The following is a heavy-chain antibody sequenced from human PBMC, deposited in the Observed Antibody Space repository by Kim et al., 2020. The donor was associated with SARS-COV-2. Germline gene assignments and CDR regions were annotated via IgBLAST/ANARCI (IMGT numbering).Heavy chain of an antibody. Sequence: TLSLTCTVSGGSISSGGYYWTWIRQLPGEGLEWIGYIFYSGTTFYNASLRSRVTISVDTSKNQFALRLTSVTAADTALYYCAKGAPYCSSTSCAPNY. V-gene: IGHV4-31*03. CDR3: AKGAPYCSSTSCAPNY. J-gene: IGHJ4*01. CDR1: GGSISSGGYY. CDR2: IFYSGTT. D-gene: IGHD2-2*01.